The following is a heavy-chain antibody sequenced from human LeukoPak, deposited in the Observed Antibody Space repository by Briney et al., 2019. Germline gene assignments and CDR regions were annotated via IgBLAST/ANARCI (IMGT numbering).Heavy chain of an antibody. J-gene: IGHJ6*03. D-gene: IGHD3-22*01. CDR2: TSGTGGNT. V-gene: IGHV3-23*01. CDR3: AKLYDSSAYYYMDV. CDR1: GFTFSNYA. Sequence: GGSLRLSCAASGFTFSNYAMSRVRQAPGKGLEWVSVTSGTGGNTYYADSVKGRFTISRDNSDNTLDLQMNSLRAEDTAVYYCAKLYDSSAYYYMDVWGKGTTVTVSS.